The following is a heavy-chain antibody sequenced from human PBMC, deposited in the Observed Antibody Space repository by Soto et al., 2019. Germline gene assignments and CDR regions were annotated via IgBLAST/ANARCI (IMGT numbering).Heavy chain of an antibody. Sequence: PAESLRLSCVASGIDFSNYAMSWVRQAPGKGLEWVSISSASGRSRYHADSVKGRFTISRDNSKNTLYLHMTNLRAEDTAVYYCAKDGNWLDVYFDVWGQGTPVTVSS. CDR1: GIDFSNYA. J-gene: IGHJ4*02. V-gene: IGHV3-23*01. CDR3: AKDGNWLDVYFDV. D-gene: IGHD6-19*01. CDR2: SSASGRSR.